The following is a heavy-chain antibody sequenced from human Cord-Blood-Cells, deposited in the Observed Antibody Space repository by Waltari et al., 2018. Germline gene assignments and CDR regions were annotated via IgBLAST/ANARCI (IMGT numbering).Heavy chain of an antibody. CDR1: GFSLSTSGVV. Sequence: QITLKESGPTLVKPTQTLTLTCTFSGFSLSTSGVVVGWIRKPPARALEWLALIYWDDDKRYSPTLKSRLTITKDTSKNQVVLTMTYMDPVDTATYYCAHRPPNYDFWSGYYDAFDIWGQGTMVTVSS. CDR2: IYWDDDK. CDR3: AHRPPNYDFWSGYYDAFDI. D-gene: IGHD3-3*01. V-gene: IGHV2-5*02. J-gene: IGHJ3*02.